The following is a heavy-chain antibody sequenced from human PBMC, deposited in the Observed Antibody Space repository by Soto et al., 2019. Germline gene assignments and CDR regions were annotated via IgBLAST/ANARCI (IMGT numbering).Heavy chain of an antibody. Sequence: GGSLRLSCAASGFTFSSYGMHWVRQAPGKGLEWVAVIWYDGSNKYYADSVKGRFTISRDNSKNTLYLQMNSLRAEDTAVYYCARERAAGEFDPWGQGTLVTVSS. CDR1: GFTFSSYG. J-gene: IGHJ5*02. CDR2: IWYDGSNK. D-gene: IGHD6-13*01. CDR3: ARERAAGEFDP. V-gene: IGHV3-33*01.